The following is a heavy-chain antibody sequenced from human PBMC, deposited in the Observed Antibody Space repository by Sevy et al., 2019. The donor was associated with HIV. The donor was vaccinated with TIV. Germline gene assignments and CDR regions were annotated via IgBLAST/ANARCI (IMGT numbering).Heavy chain of an antibody. CDR3: TRLGGTVVTPYYAMDV. Sequence: GGSLRLSCAASGFTFGGSAMHWVRQASGKGLEWVGRIRSKANNYATAHAASVKGRFTISRDDSKNTAYLQMNCLKTEDTAVYYCTRLGGTVVTPYYAMDVWGQGTTVTVSS. V-gene: IGHV3-73*01. D-gene: IGHD2-21*02. CDR2: IRSKANNYAT. J-gene: IGHJ6*02. CDR1: GFTFGGSA.